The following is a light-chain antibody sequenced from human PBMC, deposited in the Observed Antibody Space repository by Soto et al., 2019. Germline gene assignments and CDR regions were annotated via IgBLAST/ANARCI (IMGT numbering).Light chain of an antibody. J-gene: IGKJ4*01. V-gene: IGKV1-33*01. CDR1: QDISNY. CDR2: DAS. CDR3: QQYDSLPLT. Sequence: DIQMTQSQSSLSASVGARVTITCQASQDISNYLNWYQQKPGKAPKLLIYDASTLATGVSSRFSGSGSGTDFTFTISSLQPEDYATYSCQQYDSLPLTFGGGTKVDIK.